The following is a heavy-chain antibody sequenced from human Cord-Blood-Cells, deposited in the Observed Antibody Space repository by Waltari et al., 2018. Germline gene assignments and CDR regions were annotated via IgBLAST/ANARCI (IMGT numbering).Heavy chain of an antibody. V-gene: IGHV3-9*01. CDR3: AKARYSYGYEFDY. Sequence: EVQLVESGGGLVQPGRSLRLSCAASGFTFADYAMHWVRQAPGKGLEWVSGISWKSGSIGYADSVKGRFTISRDNAKNSLYLQMNSLRAEDTALYYCAKARYSYGYEFDYWGQGTLVTVSS. J-gene: IGHJ4*02. CDR2: ISWKSGSI. D-gene: IGHD5-18*01. CDR1: GFTFADYA.